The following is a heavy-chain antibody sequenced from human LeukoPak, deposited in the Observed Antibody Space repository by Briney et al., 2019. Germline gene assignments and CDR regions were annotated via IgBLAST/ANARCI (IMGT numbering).Heavy chain of an antibody. V-gene: IGHV1-2*02. CDR1: GYTFTNYY. Sequence: ASVKVSCKASGYTFTNYYMHWVRQAPGQGLEWVGWINPNSGVTNYAQRFQGRVTMTRDTSISTAYMELSRLRSDDTAVYYCARTMIVGYLDLFDPWGQGTLVTVSS. CDR2: INPNSGVT. J-gene: IGHJ5*02. D-gene: IGHD3-22*01. CDR3: ARTMIVGYLDLFDP.